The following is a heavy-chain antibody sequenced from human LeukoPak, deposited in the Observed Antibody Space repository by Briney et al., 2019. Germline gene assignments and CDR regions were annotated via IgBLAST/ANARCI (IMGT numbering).Heavy chain of an antibody. CDR3: AKDRATAVTRGCDY. V-gene: IGHV3-23*01. Sequence: PGGSLRLSCAVSGFTFSSYAMSWVRQAPGKGLEWVSFISGSGHSTYYADSVKGRFTISRDNSKNTLYLQMNSLRAEDTAVYYCAKDRATAVTRGCDYWGQGTLVTVSS. D-gene: IGHD4-17*01. J-gene: IGHJ4*02. CDR2: ISGSGHST. CDR1: GFTFSSYA.